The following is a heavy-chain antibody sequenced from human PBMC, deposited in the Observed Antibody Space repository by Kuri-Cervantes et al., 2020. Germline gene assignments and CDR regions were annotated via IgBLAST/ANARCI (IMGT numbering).Heavy chain of an antibody. Sequence: GESLKISCAASGFNVSNSYMSWVRQAPGKGLEWVGFIRSKAYGGTTEYAASVKGRFTISRDDSKSIAYLQMNSLKTEDTAVYYCTRDVPYYYGSGSSDYWGQGTLVTVSS. CDR1: GFNVSNSY. D-gene: IGHD3-10*01. V-gene: IGHV3-49*04. J-gene: IGHJ4*02. CDR2: IRSKAYGGTT. CDR3: TRDVPYYYGSGSSDY.